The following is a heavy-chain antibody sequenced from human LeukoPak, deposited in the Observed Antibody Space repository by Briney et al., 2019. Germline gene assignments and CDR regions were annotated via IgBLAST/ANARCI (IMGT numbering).Heavy chain of an antibody. D-gene: IGHD4-11*01. CDR2: IYYSGST. CDR1: GGSISSYY. Sequence: SETLSLTCTVSGGSISSYYWSWIRHPPGKGLEGIGYIYYSGSTNYNPSLKSRVTISVDKSTNQFSLQLSSVTAADTAVYYCARAPSNSYKTYNWFDPWGQGTLVTVSS. CDR3: ARAPSNSYKTYNWFDP. V-gene: IGHV4-59*01. J-gene: IGHJ5*02.